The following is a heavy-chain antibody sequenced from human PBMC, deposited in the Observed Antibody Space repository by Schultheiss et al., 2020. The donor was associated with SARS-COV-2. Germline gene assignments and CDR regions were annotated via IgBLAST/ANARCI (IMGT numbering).Heavy chain of an antibody. V-gene: IGHV3-23*01. Sequence: GGSLRLSCAASGFTVSSNYMSWVRQAPGKGLEWVSAISGSGGSTYYADSVKGRFTISRDNSKNTLYLQMNSLRAEDTAVYYCAKDSMLRAFDIWGQGTMVTVSS. CDR2: ISGSGGST. CDR3: AKDSMLRAFDI. CDR1: GFTVSSNY. J-gene: IGHJ3*02. D-gene: IGHD2-8*01.